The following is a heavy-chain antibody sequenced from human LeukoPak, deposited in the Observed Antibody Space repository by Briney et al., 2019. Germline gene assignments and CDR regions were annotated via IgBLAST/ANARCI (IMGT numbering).Heavy chain of an antibody. D-gene: IGHD6-6*01. CDR2: ISSSSSYI. CDR1: GFTFSSYS. Sequence: GGSLRLSCAASGFTFSSYSMNWVRQAPGKGLEWVSSISSSSSYIYYADSVKGRFTISRDNAKNSLYLQMNSLRAEDTAVYYCARAFSCSSSGFDYWGQGTLVTVSS. J-gene: IGHJ4*02. CDR3: ARAFSCSSSGFDY. V-gene: IGHV3-21*01.